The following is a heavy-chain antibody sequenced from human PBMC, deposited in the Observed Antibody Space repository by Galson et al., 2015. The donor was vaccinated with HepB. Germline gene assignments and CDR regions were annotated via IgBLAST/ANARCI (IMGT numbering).Heavy chain of an antibody. J-gene: IGHJ4*02. CDR1: GGSISSGGYY. V-gene: IGHV4-31*03. D-gene: IGHD3-16*02. CDR2: IYYSGST. Sequence: QVHLQESGPGLVKPSETLSLTCTVSGGSISSGGYYWSWIRQHPGKGLEWIGYIYYSGSTYYNPSLKSRVTISVDTSKNQFSLKLSSVTAADTAVYYCAREVGPGDDYVWGSYPGAIDYWGQGTLVTVSS. CDR3: AREVGPGDDYVWGSYPGAIDY.